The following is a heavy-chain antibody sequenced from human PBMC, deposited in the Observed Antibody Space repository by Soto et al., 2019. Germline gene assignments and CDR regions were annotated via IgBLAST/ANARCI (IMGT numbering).Heavy chain of an antibody. CDR2: IYYSGST. D-gene: IGHD2-21*02. J-gene: IGHJ4*02. CDR3: ARHGDNGDFDY. Sequence: PSETLSLNCTVSGGSISSYYRSWIRQPPGKGLEWIGYIYYSGSTNYNPSLKSRVTISVDTSKNQFSLKLSSVTVSDTAVYYCARHGDNGDFDYWGQGTLVTVSS. CDR1: GGSISSYY. V-gene: IGHV4-59*08.